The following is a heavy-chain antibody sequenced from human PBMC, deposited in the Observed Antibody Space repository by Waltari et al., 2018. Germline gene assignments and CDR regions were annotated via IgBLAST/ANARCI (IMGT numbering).Heavy chain of an antibody. CDR1: GFTFNTFW. CDR2: SNNEGTDT. J-gene: IGHJ4*02. Sequence: EVQLMESGGDLVQPGGSLRLSCVVSGFTFNTFWMNWVRQAQGKGLVWVSRSNNEGTDTTYADSVKGRFTISRDNAKNTWYLQMNSLRVEDTAVYYCGGGGLDGAAYWGQGTLVNVSS. V-gene: IGHV3-74*01. CDR3: GGGGLDGAAY. D-gene: IGHD3-16*01.